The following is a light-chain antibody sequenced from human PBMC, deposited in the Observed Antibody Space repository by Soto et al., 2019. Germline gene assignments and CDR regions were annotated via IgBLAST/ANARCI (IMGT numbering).Light chain of an antibody. V-gene: IGLV2-14*01. J-gene: IGLJ1*01. CDR2: DVN. CDR1: SCDVGAYNY. Sequence: QSVLTQPVSVSGSPGQSIAIACAGTSCDVGAYNYVSWYQQHPGKAPKLLIYDVNNRPSGESNRFSGSKSGNTASLTISGLQAEDEADYYCSSWTSGTTYVFGSGTKVTVL. CDR3: SSWTSGTTYV.